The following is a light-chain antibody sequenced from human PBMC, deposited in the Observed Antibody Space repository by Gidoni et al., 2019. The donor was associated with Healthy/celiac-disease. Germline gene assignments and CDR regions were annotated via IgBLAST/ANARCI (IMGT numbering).Light chain of an antibody. CDR2: QDS. J-gene: IGLJ2*01. CDR1: KLGDKY. V-gene: IGLV3-1*01. Sequence: SYELTQQHSVSVSPGQTASITCPGDKLGDKYACWYQQKPGQSPVLVIYQDSKRPSGIPERFSGSNSGNTATLTISGTQAMDEADYYCQAWDSSTVVFGGGTKLTVL. CDR3: QAWDSSTVV.